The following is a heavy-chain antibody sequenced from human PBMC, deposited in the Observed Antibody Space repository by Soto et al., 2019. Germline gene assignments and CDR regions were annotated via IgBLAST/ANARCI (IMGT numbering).Heavy chain of an antibody. D-gene: IGHD2-15*01. CDR2: ISGSGDST. CDR1: GFTFSSYA. V-gene: IGHV3-23*01. CDR3: ARDRLASVVIEGTFY. Sequence: EVQLLESGGGLVQPGGSLRLSCAASGFTFSSYAMSWVRQAPGRGLEWVSSISGSGDSTYYADSVKGRFTISRDNSKNMLHLELNSLRAEDTALYYCARDRLASVVIEGTFYWGQGTLVTVSS. J-gene: IGHJ4*02.